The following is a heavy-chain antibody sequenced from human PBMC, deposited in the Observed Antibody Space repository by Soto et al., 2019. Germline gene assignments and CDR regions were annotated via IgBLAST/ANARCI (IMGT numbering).Heavy chain of an antibody. Sequence: QVQLVQSGAEVKKPGASVQVSCKASGYTVTSYGISWVRQAPGQGLAWMGWISAYNGNTNYAQKLQGRVTITTDTSTSTAYMELRSLRSDDTAVYYCARDASGANGGDCDYWGQGTLVTVSS. D-gene: IGHD1-26*01. CDR1: GYTVTSYG. CDR2: ISAYNGNT. J-gene: IGHJ4*02. CDR3: ARDASGANGGDCDY. V-gene: IGHV1-18*01.